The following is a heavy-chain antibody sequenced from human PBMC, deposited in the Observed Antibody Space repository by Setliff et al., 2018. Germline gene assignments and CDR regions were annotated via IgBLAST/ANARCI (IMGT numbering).Heavy chain of an antibody. J-gene: IGHJ4*02. CDR1: GYTFSNYG. CDR3: ARVESMVRGKNILRHFDY. V-gene: IGHV1-18*01. Sequence: ASVKVSCKASGYTFSNYGVTWVRQAPGQGLEWMGWVTVYNGNTKYAQNLQGRLTLTTDISTSTAYMELASLTTDDTAVYYCARVESMVRGKNILRHFDYWGQGIQVTVSS. D-gene: IGHD3-10*01. CDR2: VTVYNGNT.